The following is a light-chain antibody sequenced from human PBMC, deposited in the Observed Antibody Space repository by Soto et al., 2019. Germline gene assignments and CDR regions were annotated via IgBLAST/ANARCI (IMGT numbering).Light chain of an antibody. J-gene: IGKJ1*01. Sequence: ELGLTQSPCTLSLSPGERSTLSCRAIQSVSSNYLAWYQQKPGQAPRPLIYGASSRATGIPDRFSGSGAGTDFTLTIIRLESEDFAVYYCHQYGSSPWTCGQGTKV. V-gene: IGKV3-20*01. CDR1: QSVSSNY. CDR2: GAS. CDR3: HQYGSSPWT.